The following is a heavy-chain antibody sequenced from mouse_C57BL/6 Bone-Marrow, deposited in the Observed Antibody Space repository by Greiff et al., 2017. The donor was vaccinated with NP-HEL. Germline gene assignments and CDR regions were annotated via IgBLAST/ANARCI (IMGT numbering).Heavy chain of an antibody. CDR3: ARSFITTVVADYAMDY. D-gene: IGHD1-1*01. CDR2: IYPGSGST. CDR1: GYTFTSYW. J-gene: IGHJ4*01. Sequence: QVQLQQPGAELVKPGASVKMSCKASGYTFTSYWITWVKQRPGQGLEWIGDIYPGSGSTNYNEKFKSKDTLTVDKSSSTAYMQLSSLTSEDSAVYYCARSFITTVVADYAMDYWGQGTSVTVSS. V-gene: IGHV1-55*01.